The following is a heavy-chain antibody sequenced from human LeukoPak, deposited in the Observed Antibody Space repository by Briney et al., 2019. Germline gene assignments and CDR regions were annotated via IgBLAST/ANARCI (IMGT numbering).Heavy chain of an antibody. J-gene: IGHJ6*02. CDR2: ISAYNGNT. CDR1: GYTFTSYG. Sequence: ASVKVSCKASGYTFTSYGISWVRQAPGQGLEWMGWISAYNGNTNYAQKLQGRVTMTTDTSTSTAYMELRSLRPDDTAVYYCARTNEAGMYSSSWYSYYGMDVWGQGTTVTVSS. CDR3: ARTNEAGMYSSSWYSYYGMDV. D-gene: IGHD6-13*01. V-gene: IGHV1-18*01.